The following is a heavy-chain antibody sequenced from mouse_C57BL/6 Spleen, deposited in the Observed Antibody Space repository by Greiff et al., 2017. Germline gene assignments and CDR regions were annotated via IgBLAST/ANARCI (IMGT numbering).Heavy chain of an antibody. CDR2: IDPSDSYT. CDR3: ARSYDDYDGRFAY. D-gene: IGHD2-4*01. Sequence: QVQLQQPGAELVMPGASVKLSCKASGYTFTSYWMHWVKQRPGQGLEWIGEIDPSDSYTNYNQKFKGKSTLTVDKSSRTAYKQLSSRTSEDSAVYYCARSYDDYDGRFAYWGQGTLVTVSA. J-gene: IGHJ3*01. V-gene: IGHV1-69*01. CDR1: GYTFTSYW.